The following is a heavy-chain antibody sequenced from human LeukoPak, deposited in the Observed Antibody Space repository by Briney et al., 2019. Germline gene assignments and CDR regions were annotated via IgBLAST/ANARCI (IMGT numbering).Heavy chain of an antibody. D-gene: IGHD6-6*01. CDR1: GGSITNYY. CDR2: IDTRGST. V-gene: IGHV4-4*07. J-gene: IGHJ4*02. CDR3: ARETEYSSSSY. Sequence: SETLSLTCTVSGGSITNYYWSWIRQPAGKGLEWIGRIDTRGSTNYNPSLKSRVTMSVDTSKEQLSLKLSSVTAADTAVYYCARETEYSSSSYWGQGTLVTVSS.